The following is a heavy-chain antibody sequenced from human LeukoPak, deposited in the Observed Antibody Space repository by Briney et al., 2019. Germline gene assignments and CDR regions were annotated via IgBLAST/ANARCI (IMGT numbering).Heavy chain of an antibody. V-gene: IGHV3-23*01. D-gene: IGHD6-19*01. CDR3: TKRGPGPVAGSYDF. CDR2: LGARGDI. CDR1: GFTFSDYA. J-gene: IGHJ4*02. Sequence: GGSLRLSCVGSGFTFSDYAMNWVRQTPGKGLEWISSLGARGDIFYADSVQGRFTISRDNSNNAAHLQMNSLRPEDTAIYYCTKRGPGPVAGSYDFWGQGTLVTVSS.